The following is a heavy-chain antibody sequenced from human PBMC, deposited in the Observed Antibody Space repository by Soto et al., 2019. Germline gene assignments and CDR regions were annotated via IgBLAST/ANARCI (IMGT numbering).Heavy chain of an antibody. Sequence: GASVKVSCKASGYTFTSYGISWVRQAPGQGLEWMGWISAYNGNTNYAQKLQGRVTISVDRSKNQFSLKLSSVTAADTAVYYCARARDCSSTSCSRGDWFDPWGQGTLVTVSS. CDR2: ISAYNGNT. CDR3: ARARDCSSTSCSRGDWFDP. D-gene: IGHD2-2*01. V-gene: IGHV1-18*04. J-gene: IGHJ5*02. CDR1: GYTFTSYG.